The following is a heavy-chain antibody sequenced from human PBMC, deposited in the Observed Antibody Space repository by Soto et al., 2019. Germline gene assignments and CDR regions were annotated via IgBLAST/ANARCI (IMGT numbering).Heavy chain of an antibody. CDR3: ARGGIVATHYYFDY. CDR1: GGTFSSYT. J-gene: IGHJ4*02. D-gene: IGHD5-12*01. Sequence: QVQLVQSGAEVKKPGSSVKVSCKASGGTFSSYTISWVRQAPGQGLEWMGRIIPILGIANYEQKFQGTVTITADKATSTAYMELSSLRAEDTAVYYCARGGIVATHYYFDYCGQVTLVTVSS. CDR2: IIPILGIA. V-gene: IGHV1-69*02.